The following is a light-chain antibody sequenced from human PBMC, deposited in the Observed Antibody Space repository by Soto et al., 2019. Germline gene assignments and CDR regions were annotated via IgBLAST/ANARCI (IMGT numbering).Light chain of an antibody. CDR3: QQYGTSAGT. CDR2: GAT. V-gene: IGKV3-20*01. Sequence: IVLTQSPGTLSLSPGERATLSCRASQSVSSSHLAWYHQNPGQAPRLLIYGATSRATGIPDRFSGSGSGTDFTLTISRLEPEDFAVYYCQQYGTSAGTFGQGTKVDIK. CDR1: QSVSSSH. J-gene: IGKJ1*01.